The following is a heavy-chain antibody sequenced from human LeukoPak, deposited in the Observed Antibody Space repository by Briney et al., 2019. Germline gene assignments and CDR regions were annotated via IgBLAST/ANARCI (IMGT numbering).Heavy chain of an antibody. Sequence: PSETLSLTCSVSDDAISTTAYYWGWARQSPGKGLEWIGSIYYNGNTYYHPSLKSRVSISIDTSENQFSLNLNSVTAADSAVYYCARHFRFLGFGELPAFDNWGQGTRVIVSS. CDR3: ARHFRFLGFGELPAFDN. CDR2: IYYNGNT. D-gene: IGHD3-10*01. CDR1: DDAISTTAYY. V-gene: IGHV4-39*01. J-gene: IGHJ4*02.